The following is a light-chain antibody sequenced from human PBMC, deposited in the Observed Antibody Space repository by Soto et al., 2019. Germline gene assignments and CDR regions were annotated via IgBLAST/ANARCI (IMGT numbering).Light chain of an antibody. V-gene: IGLV2-8*01. CDR1: SSDVGGYNY. CDR3: SSYAGRNTDYV. CDR2: EVS. Sequence: QSVLTHPPSASGSPGQSVTISCPGTSSDVGGYNYVSWYQQHPGKVPKLMIYEVSKRPSGVPDRFSGSKSGNTASLTVSGLQAEDEADYYCSSYAGRNTDYVFGTGTKVTVL. J-gene: IGLJ1*01.